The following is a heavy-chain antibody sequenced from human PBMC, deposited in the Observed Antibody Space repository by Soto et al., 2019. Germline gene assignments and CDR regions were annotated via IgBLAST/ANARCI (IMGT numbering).Heavy chain of an antibody. J-gene: IGHJ6*03. CDR2: IRSKADSYAT. V-gene: IGHV3-73*01. D-gene: IGHD3-3*01. Sequence: GGSLRLSCAASGFTFSGSAMHWVRQASGKGLEWVGRIRSKADSYATAYAASVKGRFTISRDDSKNTAYLQMNSLKTEDTAVYYCTKGASYDFWSGHYYMDVWGKGTTVTVSS. CDR3: TKGASYDFWSGHYYMDV. CDR1: GFTFSGSA.